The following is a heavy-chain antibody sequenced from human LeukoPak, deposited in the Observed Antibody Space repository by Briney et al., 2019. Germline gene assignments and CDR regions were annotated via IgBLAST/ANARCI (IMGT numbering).Heavy chain of an antibody. V-gene: IGHV3-11*06. CDR3: ARDSAQLRYGMDV. CDR1: GFTFSDYY. Sequence: GGSLRLSCAASGFTFSDYYMSWIRQAPGKGLEWVSYISSSSSYTNYAGSVKGRFTISRDNAKNSLYLQMNSLRAEDTAVYYCARDSAQLRYGMDVWGKGTTVTVSS. J-gene: IGHJ6*04. D-gene: IGHD3-16*01. CDR2: ISSSSSYT.